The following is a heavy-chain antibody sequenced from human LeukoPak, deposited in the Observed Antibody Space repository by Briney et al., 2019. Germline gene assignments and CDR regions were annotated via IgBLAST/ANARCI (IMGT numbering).Heavy chain of an antibody. CDR1: GFTFSRYW. CDR2: ISSSSSYI. CDR3: ARGGGYSYGSFDY. Sequence: GGSLRLSCAASGFTFSRYWMHWVRQAPGKGLVWVSSISSSSSYIYYADSVKGRFTISRDNAKNSLYLQMNSLRAEDTAVYYCARGGGYSYGSFDYWGQGTMVTVSS. J-gene: IGHJ4*03. V-gene: IGHV3-21*01. D-gene: IGHD5-18*01.